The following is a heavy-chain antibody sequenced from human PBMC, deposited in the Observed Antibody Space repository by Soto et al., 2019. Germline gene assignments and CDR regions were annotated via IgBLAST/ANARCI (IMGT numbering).Heavy chain of an antibody. CDR3: AKGGSPREWPHIV. CDR1: GFTFRNYW. V-gene: IGHV3-23*01. J-gene: IGHJ4*02. CDR2: ISGSGGRT. Sequence: TGGSLRLSWAASGFTFRNYWMSWVRQAPGTGLEWVSAISGSGGRTYYADSVKGRFTISRDNSKNTLYLQMNSLRAEDTAVYYCAKGGSPREWPHIVWGQGTLVTVSS. D-gene: IGHD3-3*01.